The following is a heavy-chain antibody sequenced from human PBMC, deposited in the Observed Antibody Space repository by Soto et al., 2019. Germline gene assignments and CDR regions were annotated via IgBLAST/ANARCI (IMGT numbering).Heavy chain of an antibody. CDR3: AKMLTIVRGVTGLRDFDY. J-gene: IGHJ4*02. CDR1: GFTFSSYA. CDR2: ISGPGATI. D-gene: IGHD3-10*01. Sequence: EVQLLEAGGNLIQPGGSLRLSCAASGFTFSSYAMSWVRQAPGQGLEWLSAISGPGATIYYADSVKGRFTISRDNAKNTLYLQMNSLTAEDTAVYYCAKMLTIVRGVTGLRDFDYWGQVTLVTVYS. V-gene: IGHV3-23*01.